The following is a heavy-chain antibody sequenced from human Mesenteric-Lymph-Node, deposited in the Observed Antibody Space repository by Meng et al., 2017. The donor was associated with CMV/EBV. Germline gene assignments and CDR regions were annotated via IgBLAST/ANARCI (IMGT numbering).Heavy chain of an antibody. V-gene: IGHV1-69*05. CDR1: GGTFSSYA. CDR3: ARDSGLELNWFDP. CDR2: IIPIFGTA. J-gene: IGHJ5*02. D-gene: IGHD1-7*01. Sequence: KVSCQASGGTFSSYAISWVRQAPGQGLEWMGGIIPIFGTANYAQKFQGRVTITTDESTSTAYMELSSLRSEDTAVYYCARDSGLELNWFDPWGQGTLVTVSS.